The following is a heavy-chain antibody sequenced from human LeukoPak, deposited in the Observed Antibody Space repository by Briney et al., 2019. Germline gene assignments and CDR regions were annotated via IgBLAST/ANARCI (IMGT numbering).Heavy chain of an antibody. CDR1: GFTFSSYA. D-gene: IGHD2-8*01. V-gene: IGHV3-30-3*01. J-gene: IGHJ6*02. CDR2: ISYDGSNK. Sequence: GGSLRLSCAASGFTFSSYAMHWVRQAPGKGLEWVAVISYDGSNKYYADSVKGRFTISKDNSKNTLYLQMNSLRAEDTAVYYCARALLTSYYYGMDVWGQGTTVTVSS. CDR3: ARALLTSYYYGMDV.